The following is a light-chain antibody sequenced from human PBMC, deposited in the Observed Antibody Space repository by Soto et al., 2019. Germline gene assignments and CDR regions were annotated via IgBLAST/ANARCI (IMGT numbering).Light chain of an antibody. J-gene: IGKJ4*01. V-gene: IGKV3-20*01. CDR3: QQYGSSPLT. CDR1: QSVSSSY. Sequence: EIVLTQSPGTLSLSPGERATLSCRASQSVSSSYLAWYQQKPGQAPRLLIYGASSRSTGIPDRFSGSGSCTDFTLTICSLEPEDFAVYYCQQYGSSPLTFGGGTKVDIK. CDR2: GAS.